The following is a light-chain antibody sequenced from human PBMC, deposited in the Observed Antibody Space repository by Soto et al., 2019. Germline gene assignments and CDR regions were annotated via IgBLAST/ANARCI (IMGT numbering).Light chain of an antibody. CDR1: QSISSW. CDR2: KAS. CDR3: QQYNNYSWT. J-gene: IGKJ1*01. V-gene: IGKV1-5*03. Sequence: DIQMTQSPSTLSASVGDRVTMTCRASQSISSWLAWYQQKPGKAPKLLIYKASTLESGVPSRFSGGGSGTEFTLTISSLQPDDFATYYCQQYNNYSWTFGQGTKVEIK.